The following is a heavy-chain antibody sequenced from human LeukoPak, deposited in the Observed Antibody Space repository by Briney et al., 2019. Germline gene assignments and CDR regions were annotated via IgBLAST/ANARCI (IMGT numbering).Heavy chain of an antibody. CDR1: GGSISTYF. D-gene: IGHD1-1*01. Sequence: SETLSLTCTVSGGSISTYFWNWIRQSPGKGLEWIGYIYYTGTTNYNPSLQSRVTISIDTSKNQFSLKLSSVTAADTAIYYCARHRRPGQLYSMDVWGQGTTVTVSS. J-gene: IGHJ6*02. V-gene: IGHV4-59*08. CDR2: IYYTGTT. CDR3: ARHRRPGQLYSMDV.